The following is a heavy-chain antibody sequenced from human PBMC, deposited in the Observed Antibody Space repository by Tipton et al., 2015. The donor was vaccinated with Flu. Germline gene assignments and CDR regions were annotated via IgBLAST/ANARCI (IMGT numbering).Heavy chain of an antibody. CDR3: ARAPYSSSSGFNYYYYYYMDV. Sequence: TLSLTCAVYGGSFSGYYWSWIRQPPGKGLEWIGEINHSGSTNYNPSLKSRVTISVDTSKNQFSLKLSSVTAADTAVYYCARAPYSSSSGFNYYYYYYMDVWGKGTTVTVSS. CDR1: GGSFSGYY. D-gene: IGHD6-6*01. CDR2: INHSGST. J-gene: IGHJ6*03. V-gene: IGHV4-34*01.